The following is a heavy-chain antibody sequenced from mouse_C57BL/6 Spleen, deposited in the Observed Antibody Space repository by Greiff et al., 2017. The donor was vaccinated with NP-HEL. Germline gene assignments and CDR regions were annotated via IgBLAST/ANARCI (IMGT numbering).Heavy chain of an antibody. Sequence: EVMLVESGPELVKPGDSVKISCKASGYSFTGYFMNWVMQSHGKSLEWIGRINPYNGDTFYNQKFKGKATLTVDKSSSTAHMELRSLTSEDSAVYYCASGRGAMDYWGQGTSVTVSS. CDR1: GYSFTGYF. CDR2: INPYNGDT. J-gene: IGHJ4*01. V-gene: IGHV1-20*01. CDR3: ASGRGAMDY.